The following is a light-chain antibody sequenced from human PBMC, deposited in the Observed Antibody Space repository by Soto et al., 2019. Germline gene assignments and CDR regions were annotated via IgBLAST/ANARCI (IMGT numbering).Light chain of an antibody. CDR3: SSYSTTSVL. CDR1: SSDIGGYNY. Sequence: QSVLTQPASVSGSPGQSITISCTGTSSDIGGYNYVSWYQQHPGKAPQLIIYEVSNRPSGVSHRFSGSKSGNTASLTISGLQSEDEADYHCSSYSTTSVLFGGGTKLTVL. J-gene: IGLJ2*01. V-gene: IGLV2-14*01. CDR2: EVS.